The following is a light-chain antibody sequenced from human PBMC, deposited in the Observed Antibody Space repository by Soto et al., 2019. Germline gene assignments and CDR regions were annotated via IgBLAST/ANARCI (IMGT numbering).Light chain of an antibody. CDR2: EVT. Sequence: QSVLTQPASVSGSPGQSITISCSGTTSDIGRYNFVSWYQQHPGKAPKLIIYEVTVRPSGLSNRFSASKSGTTASLTISGLQDEDEAVYYCSSHTSSTHWVFGGGTQLTVL. CDR1: TSDIGRYNF. CDR3: SSHTSSTHWV. V-gene: IGLV2-14*01. J-gene: IGLJ3*02.